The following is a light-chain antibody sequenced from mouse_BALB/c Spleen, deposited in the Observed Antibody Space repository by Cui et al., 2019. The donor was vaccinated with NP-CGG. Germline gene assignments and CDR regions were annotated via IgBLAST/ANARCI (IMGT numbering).Light chain of an antibody. CDR3: ALWYSNHWV. Sequence: QAVVTHESALTTSPGETVTLTCRSSTGAVTTSNYAKWVQEKPDHFFTGLIGGTNNRVPGVPARFSGSLIGDKAALTITGAQTEDETIYFCALWYSNHWVFGGGTKLTVL. J-gene: IGLJ1*01. CDR2: GTN. CDR1: TGAVTTSNY. V-gene: IGLV1*01.